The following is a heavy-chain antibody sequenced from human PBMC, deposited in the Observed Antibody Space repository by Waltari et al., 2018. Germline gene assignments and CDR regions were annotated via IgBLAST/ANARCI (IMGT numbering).Heavy chain of an antibody. CDR3: ASGEYSSSGWFDP. J-gene: IGHJ5*02. D-gene: IGHD6-6*01. CDR2: IIPILGIA. V-gene: IGHV1-69*02. CDR1: GGTLNIEP. Sequence: QVQLVQSGAEVKKPGSSVKVSCKASGGTLNIEPTSWVRRAPGQGLEWMGRIIPILGIANYAQKFQGRVTITADKSTSTAYMELSSLRSEDTAVYYCASGEYSSSGWFDPWGQGTLVTVSS.